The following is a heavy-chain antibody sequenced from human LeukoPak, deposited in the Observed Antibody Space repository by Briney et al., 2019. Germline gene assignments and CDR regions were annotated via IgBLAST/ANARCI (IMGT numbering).Heavy chain of an antibody. CDR1: GYTFTGYY. D-gene: IGHD3-10*01. Sequence: ASVKVSCKASGYTFTGYYMHWVRQAPGQGLEWMGWINPNSGGTNYAQKFQGRVTMTRDTSISTAYMELSRLRSDDTAVYYCARDLSSGWGGYYYYYYMDVWGKGTTVTVSS. CDR2: INPNSGGT. CDR3: ARDLSSGWGGYYYYYYMDV. J-gene: IGHJ6*03. V-gene: IGHV1-2*02.